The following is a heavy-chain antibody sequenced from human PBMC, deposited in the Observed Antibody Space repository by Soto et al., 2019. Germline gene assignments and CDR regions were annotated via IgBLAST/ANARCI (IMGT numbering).Heavy chain of an antibody. CDR2: INHSEST. CDR3: ARGRQTRPPGYYYYMDV. CDR1: GGCSSSYY. D-gene: IGHD1-1*01. V-gene: IGHV4-34*01. Sequence: SETLSLTCTVAGGCSSSYYWSWIRQPPGKGLGWIGDINHSESTKYNPTPKSRVTISVDTSKNQFSLKLSSVTAADTAVYYCARGRQTRPPGYYYYMDVWGKGTTVTVSS. J-gene: IGHJ6*03.